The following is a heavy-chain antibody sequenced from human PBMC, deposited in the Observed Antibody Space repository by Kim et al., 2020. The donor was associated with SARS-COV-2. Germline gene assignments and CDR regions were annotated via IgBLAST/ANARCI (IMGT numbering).Heavy chain of an antibody. Sequence: SETLSLTCTVSGGSISSSSYYWGWIRQPPGKGLEWIGSIYYSGSTYYNPSLKSRVTISVDTSKNQFSLKLSSVTAADTAVYYCAREYCSGGSCYHLLWFDPWGQGTLVTVSS. CDR1: GGSISSSSYY. CDR2: IYYSGST. D-gene: IGHD2-15*01. V-gene: IGHV4-39*02. J-gene: IGHJ5*02. CDR3: AREYCSGGSCYHLLWFDP.